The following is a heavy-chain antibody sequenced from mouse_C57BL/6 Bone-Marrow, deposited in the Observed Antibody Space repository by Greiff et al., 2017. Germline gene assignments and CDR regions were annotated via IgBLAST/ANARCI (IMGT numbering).Heavy chain of an antibody. V-gene: IGHV1-15*01. D-gene: IGHD1-1*01. CDR3: TRWITTVVSDRFDY. CDR1: GYTFTDYE. Sequence: VKLQQSGAELVRPGASVTLSCKASGYTFTDYEMHWVKQTPVHGLEWIGAIDPETGGTAYNQKFKGKAILTADKSSSTAYMELRSLTSEDSAVYYCTRWITTVVSDRFDYWGQGTTLTVSS. CDR2: IDPETGGT. J-gene: IGHJ2*01.